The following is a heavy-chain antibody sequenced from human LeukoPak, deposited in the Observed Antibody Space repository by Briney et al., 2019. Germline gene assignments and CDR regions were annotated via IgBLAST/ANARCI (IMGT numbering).Heavy chain of an antibody. D-gene: IGHD2-2*01. CDR1: GYTFTSYA. J-gene: IGHJ4*02. CDR2: INAGNGNT. CDR3: ARSYCSSTSCYVYFDY. Sequence: ASVKVSCKASGYTFTSYAMHWVRQAPGQRLEWMGWINAGNGNTKCSQKFQGRVTITRDTSASTAYMELSSLRSEDTAVYYCARSYCSSTSCYVYFDYWGQGTLVTVSS. V-gene: IGHV1-3*01.